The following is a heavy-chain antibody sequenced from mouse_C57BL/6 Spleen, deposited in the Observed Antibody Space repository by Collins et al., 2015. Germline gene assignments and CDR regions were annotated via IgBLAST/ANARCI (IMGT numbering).Heavy chain of an antibody. CDR1: GYVFSTSW. V-gene: IGHV1-82*01. J-gene: IGHJ1*01. Sequence: QVQLQQPGPELVKPGASVKISCKVSGYVFSTSWMNWVKQRPGQGLEWIGRIYPGDGDTKYNGKFKGKATLTADKSSSTAYMQLSSLSSMDSAVYFCARDGNYYGSSLAWYFDVWGAGTTVTVSS. CDR3: ARDGNYYGSSLAWYFDV. CDR2: IYPGDGDT. D-gene: IGHD1-1*01.